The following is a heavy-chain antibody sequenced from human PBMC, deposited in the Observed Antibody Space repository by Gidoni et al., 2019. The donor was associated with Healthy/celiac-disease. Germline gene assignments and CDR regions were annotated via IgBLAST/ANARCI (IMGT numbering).Heavy chain of an antibody. CDR3: AKDLGYSSGWYDY. CDR2: ISGSGGST. V-gene: IGHV3-23*01. D-gene: IGHD6-19*01. CDR1: GFTFSSYA. Sequence: EVQLLESGGGLVQPGGSLRLSCASSGFTFSSYAMSGVRQAPGKGLEWVSAISGSGGSTYYADSVKGRFTINRDNSKNTLYLQMNSLRAEDTAVYYCAKDLGYSSGWYDYWGQGTLVTVSS. J-gene: IGHJ4*02.